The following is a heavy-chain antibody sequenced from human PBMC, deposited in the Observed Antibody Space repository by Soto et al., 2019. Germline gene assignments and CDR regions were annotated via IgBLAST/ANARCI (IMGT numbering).Heavy chain of an antibody. Sequence: GASVKVSCKASGYTFTGYYMHWVRQAPGQGLEWMGWINPNSGGTNYAQKFQGWVTMTRDTSISTAYMELSRLRSDDTAVYYCARDGYNWKPTYYFDYWGQGTLVTVSS. CDR1: GYTFTGYY. D-gene: IGHD1-20*01. CDR3: ARDGYNWKPTYYFDY. CDR2: INPNSGGT. V-gene: IGHV1-2*04. J-gene: IGHJ4*02.